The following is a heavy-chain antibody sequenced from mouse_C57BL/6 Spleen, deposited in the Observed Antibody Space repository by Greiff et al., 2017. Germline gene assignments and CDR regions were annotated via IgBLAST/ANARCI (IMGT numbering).Heavy chain of an antibody. Sequence: VQRVESGPGLVQPSQSLSITCTVSGFSLTSYGVHWVRQSPGKGLEWLGVIWSGGSTDYNAAFISRLSISKYNSKSQVFFKMNSLQADDTAIYYCARGGTTVVARGYYFDYWGQGTTLTVSS. CDR2: IWSGGST. D-gene: IGHD1-1*01. V-gene: IGHV2-2*01. CDR1: GFSLTSYG. J-gene: IGHJ2*01. CDR3: ARGGTTVVARGYYFDY.